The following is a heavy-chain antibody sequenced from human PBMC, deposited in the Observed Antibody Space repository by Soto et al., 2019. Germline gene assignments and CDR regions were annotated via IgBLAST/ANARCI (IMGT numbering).Heavy chain of an antibody. V-gene: IGHV3-21*01. D-gene: IGHD6-19*01. Sequence: GWSLRLSCAASGFIFTSYSMVWVRLAPGKGLEWVASISSGSDSIFYADSVKGRFTVSRDNAKKSLFLQMNNLRAEDTAVYFCARDRSADRFVQYFQHWGQGTQVTVSS. CDR3: ARDRSADRFVQYFQH. CDR1: GFIFTSYS. CDR2: ISSGSDSI. J-gene: IGHJ1*01.